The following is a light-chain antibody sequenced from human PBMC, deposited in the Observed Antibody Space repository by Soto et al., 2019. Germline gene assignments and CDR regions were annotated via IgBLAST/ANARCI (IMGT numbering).Light chain of an antibody. J-gene: IGKJ4*01. V-gene: IGKV3-11*01. CDR1: QSVSSY. Sequence: TQSPATXSFSVGKSPTVSCRASQSVSSYSARYQPKPAQXPXXLIYDAYNTATAITARFSGSGSATDLTLTRSRLENEARAVYSCEPRSNSLTFGGGTQVDI. CDR3: EPRSNSLT. CDR2: DAY.